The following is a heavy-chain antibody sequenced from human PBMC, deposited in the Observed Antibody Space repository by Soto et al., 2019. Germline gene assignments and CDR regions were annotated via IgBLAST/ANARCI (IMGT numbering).Heavy chain of an antibody. CDR3: ASNYYDSSGYYYTHY. J-gene: IGHJ4*02. V-gene: IGHV1-69*01. CDR1: GGTFSSYA. CDR2: IIPIFVTA. D-gene: IGHD3-22*01. Sequence: QVQLVQSGAEVKKPGSSVKVSCKASGGTFSSYAISWVRQAPGQGLEWMGGIIPIFVTANYAQKFQGRVTITADESTSTAYMELSSLRSEATSVYYCASNYYDSSGYYYTHYWGQGTLVTVSS.